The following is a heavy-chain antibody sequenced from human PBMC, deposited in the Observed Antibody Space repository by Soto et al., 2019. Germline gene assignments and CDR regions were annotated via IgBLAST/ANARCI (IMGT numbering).Heavy chain of an antibody. J-gene: IGHJ6*02. D-gene: IGHD3-10*01. CDR3: ANDYFGVAHYYGMDV. Sequence: ASVNVSCKASGGTFSSYAISWVRQAPGQGLEWMGGIIPIFGTANYAQKFQGRVTITADESTSTAYMELSSLRSEDTAVYYCANDYFGVAHYYGMDVWGQGTTVTVSS. CDR2: IIPIFGTA. V-gene: IGHV1-69*13. CDR1: GGTFSSYA.